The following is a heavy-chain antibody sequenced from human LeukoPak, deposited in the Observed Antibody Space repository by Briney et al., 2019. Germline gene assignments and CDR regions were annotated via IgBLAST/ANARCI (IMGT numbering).Heavy chain of an antibody. D-gene: IGHD6-13*01. Sequence: GSLTLSCAASGFTFSSYAMTWVRQAPGKGLEWVSTISGSGDFSYYADSVRGRFTISRDNSKNTVYLQMNSLRGEDTALYYCAKVKGSSSTGNGMDVWGQGTTVTVSS. J-gene: IGHJ6*02. CDR3: AKVKGSSSTGNGMDV. CDR2: ISGSGDFS. CDR1: GFTFSSYA. V-gene: IGHV3-23*01.